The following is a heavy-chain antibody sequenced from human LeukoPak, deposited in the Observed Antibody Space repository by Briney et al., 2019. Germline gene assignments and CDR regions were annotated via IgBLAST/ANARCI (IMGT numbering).Heavy chain of an antibody. CDR1: GYTFTGYY. Sequence: ASVKVSRKASGYTFTGYYINWVRQAPGQSLEWMGWINPNSGATKFAQKFQGRVTLTRDTSINTAYMELTSLRSDDTAVYFCARDRQYGTSWRRTSFDPWGQGTLVTVSS. CDR3: ARDRQYGTSWRRTSFDP. D-gene: IGHD1-14*01. J-gene: IGHJ5*02. CDR2: INPNSGAT. V-gene: IGHV1-2*02.